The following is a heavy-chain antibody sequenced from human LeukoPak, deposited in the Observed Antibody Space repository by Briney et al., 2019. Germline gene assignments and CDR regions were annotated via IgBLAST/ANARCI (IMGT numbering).Heavy chain of an antibody. CDR1: GFTFSNYC. D-gene: IGHD6-19*01. Sequence: GGSLRLSCAASGFTFSNYCMHWVRQAPCKGLEWLAVISYDGSAKYYGDSVKGRFTISRDSSTNTLYLQMNSLRPEDTAVYYCAKDRRQWLATGAFDIWGQGTMVTVSS. J-gene: IGHJ3*02. CDR2: ISYDGSAK. CDR3: AKDRRQWLATGAFDI. V-gene: IGHV3-30*18.